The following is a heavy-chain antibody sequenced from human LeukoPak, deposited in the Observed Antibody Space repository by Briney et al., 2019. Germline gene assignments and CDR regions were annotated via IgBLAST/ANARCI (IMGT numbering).Heavy chain of an antibody. V-gene: IGHV3-23*01. D-gene: IGHD3-22*01. CDR3: ARALINYYYDSSGYYHLDY. J-gene: IGHJ4*02. Sequence: PGGSLRLSCAASGFTFSSYAMSWVRQAPGKGLEWVSAISGSGGSTYYADSVKGRFTISRDNSKNTLYLQMNSLRAEDTAVYYCARALINYYYDSSGYYHLDYWGQGTLVTVSS. CDR1: GFTFSSYA. CDR2: ISGSGGST.